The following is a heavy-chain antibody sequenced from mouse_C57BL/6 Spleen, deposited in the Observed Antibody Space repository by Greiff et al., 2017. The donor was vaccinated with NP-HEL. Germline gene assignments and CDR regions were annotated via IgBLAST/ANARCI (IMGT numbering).Heavy chain of an antibody. CDR1: GYTFTDYN. CDR2: INPNNGGT. D-gene: IGHD3-2*02. J-gene: IGHJ3*01. CDR3: ARRGSGHPFAY. Sequence: EVQLQQSGPELVKTGASVKIPCKASGYTFTDYNMDWVKQSHGKSLEWIGDINPNNGGTIYNQKFKGKATLTVDKSSSTAYMELRSLTSEDTAVYYCARRGSGHPFAYWGQGTLVTVSA. V-gene: IGHV1-18*01.